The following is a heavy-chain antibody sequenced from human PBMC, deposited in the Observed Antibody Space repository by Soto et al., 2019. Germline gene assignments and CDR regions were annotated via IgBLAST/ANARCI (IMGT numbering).Heavy chain of an antibody. CDR3: AIVSSDNIPWVDY. D-gene: IGHD6-19*01. CDR2: IYSDDTT. V-gene: IGHV3-53*01. Sequence: EVQLVESGGDLIQPGGSLRLSCAASGFTVSANYMNWVRQAPGKGLEWVSVIYSDDTTYYADSVKGRFTISRDNSKNPLYLQMDSLRAEDTAVYYCAIVSSDNIPWVDYWGQGTLVTVSS. CDR1: GFTVSANY. J-gene: IGHJ4*02.